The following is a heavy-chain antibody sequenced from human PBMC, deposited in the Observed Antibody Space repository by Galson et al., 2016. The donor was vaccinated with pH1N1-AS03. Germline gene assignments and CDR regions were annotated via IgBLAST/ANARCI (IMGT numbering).Heavy chain of an antibody. V-gene: IGHV1-69*13. CDR1: GGSFSTYA. CDR3: AKGNYQLHIYYYYMDV. Sequence: SVKVSCKASGGSFSTYAITWVRQAPGQGLEWMGGIIPVFGTTSFAQKFQDRVSITADESTSTAFMELSSLRSEDTAVYYCAKGNYQLHIYYYYMDVWGKGTTVTASS. CDR2: IIPVFGTT. D-gene: IGHD2-2*01. J-gene: IGHJ6*03.